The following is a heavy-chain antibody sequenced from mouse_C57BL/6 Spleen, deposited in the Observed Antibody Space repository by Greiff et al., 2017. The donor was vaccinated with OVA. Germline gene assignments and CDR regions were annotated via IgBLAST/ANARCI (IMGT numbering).Heavy chain of an antibody. CDR3: ARGSSGYYFYD. CDR2: IYPGDGDT. D-gene: IGHD3-2*02. V-gene: IGHV1-82*01. CDR1: GYAFSSSW. Sequence: LQESGPELVKPGASVKISCKASGYAFSSSWMNWVKQRPGKGLEWIGRIYPGDGDTNYNGKFKGKATLTADKSSSTAYMQLSSLTSEDSAVYFCARGSSGYYFYDWGKGTTLTVSS. J-gene: IGHJ2*01.